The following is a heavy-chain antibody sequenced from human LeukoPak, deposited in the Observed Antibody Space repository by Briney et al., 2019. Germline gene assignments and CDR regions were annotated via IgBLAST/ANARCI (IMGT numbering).Heavy chain of an antibody. CDR3: ARASSRYCSGGSCYSDYYYYMDV. J-gene: IGHJ6*03. CDR2: VYSSGVG. Sequence: SETLSLTCTVSGGSITGYYWNWIRQPAGQGLEWLGRVYSSGVGNYNPSLTSRVTMSVDTSKNQFSLKLSSVTAADTAVYYCARASSRYCSGGSCYSDYYYYMDVWGKGTTVTVSS. V-gene: IGHV4-4*07. D-gene: IGHD2-15*01. CDR1: GGSITGYY.